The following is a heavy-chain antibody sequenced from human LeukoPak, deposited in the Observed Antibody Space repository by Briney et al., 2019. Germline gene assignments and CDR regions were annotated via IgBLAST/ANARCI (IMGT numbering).Heavy chain of an antibody. D-gene: IGHD3-22*01. V-gene: IGHV3-49*04. CDR1: GFTFGDYA. J-gene: IGHJ4*02. CDR2: IRSKAYGGTT. Sequence: GGSLRLSCTAFGFTFGDYAMSWVRQAPGKGLEWVGFIRSKAYGGTTEYAASVKGRFTISRDDSKSIAYLQMNSLKTEDTAVYYCTRDPYYYDSSGYYYERCFDYWGQGTLVTVSS. CDR3: TRDPYYYDSSGYYYERCFDY.